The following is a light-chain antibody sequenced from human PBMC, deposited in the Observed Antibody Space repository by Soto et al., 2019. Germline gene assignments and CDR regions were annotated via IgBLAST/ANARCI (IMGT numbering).Light chain of an antibody. Sequence: EIVLTQSPGTMYLSPGERATLSCRAIQSVSSIYLAWYQQKPGQAPRLLIYGASSRATGIPDRFSGSGSGTDCTLTISRLEPEEFAVNYCQQDGSSPPITFGQGTRLEIK. J-gene: IGKJ5*01. CDR2: GAS. CDR3: QQDGSSPPIT. CDR1: QSVSSIY. V-gene: IGKV3-20*01.